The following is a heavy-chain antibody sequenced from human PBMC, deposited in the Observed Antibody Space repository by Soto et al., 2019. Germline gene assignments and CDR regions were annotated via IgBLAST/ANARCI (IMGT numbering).Heavy chain of an antibody. V-gene: IGHV1-69*02. D-gene: IGHD2-15*01. CDR2: IIPILGIA. CDR1: GGTFSSYT. CDR3: ASSTPRIVGDVVAAISKEGHLDY. J-gene: IGHJ4*02. Sequence: ASVKVSCKASGGTFSSYTISWVRQAPGQGLEWMGRIIPILGIANYAQKFQGRVTITADKSTSTAYMELSSLRSEDTAVYYCASSTPRIVGDVVAAISKEGHLDYWGQGTLVTVSS.